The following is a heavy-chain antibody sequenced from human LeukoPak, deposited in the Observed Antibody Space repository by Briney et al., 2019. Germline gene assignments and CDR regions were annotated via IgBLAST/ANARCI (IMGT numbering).Heavy chain of an antibody. V-gene: IGHV3-21*01. CDR2: ISSSSSYI. D-gene: IGHD3-9*01. J-gene: IGHJ4*02. CDR3: ARDGSIRYSDWSPYFDY. Sequence: GGSLRLSCAASGFTFSSYSMNWVRQAPGKGLEWVSSISSSSSYIHYADSVKGRFTISRDNAKNSLYLQMNSLRAEDTAVYYCARDGSIRYSDWSPYFDYWGQGTLVTVSS. CDR1: GFTFSSYS.